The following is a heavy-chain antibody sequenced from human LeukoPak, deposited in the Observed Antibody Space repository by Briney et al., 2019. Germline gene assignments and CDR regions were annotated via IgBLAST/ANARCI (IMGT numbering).Heavy chain of an antibody. D-gene: IGHD3-10*01. CDR3: APLGSGSFFFDP. CDR1: GGSISSSGYY. J-gene: IGHJ5*02. Sequence: SETLSLTCTVSGGSISSSGYYWGWIRQPPGKGLEWIGSIYYSGSTYYNPSLKSRVTISVDTSKNQFSLKLSSVTAADTAVYYCAPLGSGSFFFDPWGQGTLVTVSS. V-gene: IGHV4-39*01. CDR2: IYYSGST.